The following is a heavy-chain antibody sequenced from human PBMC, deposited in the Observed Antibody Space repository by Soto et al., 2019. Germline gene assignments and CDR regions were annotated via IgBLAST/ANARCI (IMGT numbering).Heavy chain of an antibody. D-gene: IGHD6-19*01. CDR1: GYTFTSYY. CDR2: INPSGGST. Sequence: ASVKVSCKASGYTFTSYYMHWVRQAPGQGLEWMGIINPSGGSTSYAQKFQGRVTMTRDTSTSTVYMELSSLRSEDTAVYYCARGPYSSGWYPGDYYHGMDVWGQGTTVTVSS. V-gene: IGHV1-46*01. CDR3: ARGPYSSGWYPGDYYHGMDV. J-gene: IGHJ6*02.